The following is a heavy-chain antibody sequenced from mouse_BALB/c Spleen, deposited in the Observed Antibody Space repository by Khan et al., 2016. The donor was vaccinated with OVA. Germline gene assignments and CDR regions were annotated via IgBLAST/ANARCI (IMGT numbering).Heavy chain of an antibody. D-gene: IGHD1-1*02. CDR3: ASGGYWYFDV. J-gene: IGHJ1*01. CDR2: INTYTGEP. Sequence: QIQLVQSGPELKKPGETVKISCKASRYTFTNYGMNWVKQAPGKGLKWMGWINTYTGEPTYADDFKGRFAFSLETSASTAYLQINNLKNEDTATYFCASGGYWYFDVWGAGTTVTVSS. V-gene: IGHV9-3-1*01. CDR1: RYTFTNYG.